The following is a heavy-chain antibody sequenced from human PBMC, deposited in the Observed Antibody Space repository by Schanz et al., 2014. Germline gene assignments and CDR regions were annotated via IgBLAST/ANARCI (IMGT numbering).Heavy chain of an antibody. CDR3: ARDHTAESFDSARPPSDY. D-gene: IGHD2-21*02. V-gene: IGHV3-33*08. Sequence: VQLVESGAALVQPGGSLRLSCAASGFTFSSYSMNWVRQAPGQGLEWVAVIWYDGSNKYYADSVKGRFTISGDNSKNTLLLQMNRMRAEDTAVYYGARDHTAESFDSARPPSDYWGQGTLVTVAS. J-gene: IGHJ4*02. CDR1: GFTFSSYS. CDR2: IWYDGSNK.